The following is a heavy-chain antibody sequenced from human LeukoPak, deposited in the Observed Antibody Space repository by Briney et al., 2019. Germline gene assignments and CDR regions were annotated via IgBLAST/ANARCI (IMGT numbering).Heavy chain of an antibody. D-gene: IGHD3-9*01. Sequence: GGSLRLSCAASGFTFSSYSMNWVRQAPGKGLEWVSSISSSSSYIYYADSVKGRFTISRDNAKNSLYLQVNSLRAEDTAVYYCARDADYDILTGKDAFDIWGQGTMVTVSS. CDR2: ISSSSSYI. CDR3: ARDADYDILTGKDAFDI. V-gene: IGHV3-21*01. CDR1: GFTFSSYS. J-gene: IGHJ3*02.